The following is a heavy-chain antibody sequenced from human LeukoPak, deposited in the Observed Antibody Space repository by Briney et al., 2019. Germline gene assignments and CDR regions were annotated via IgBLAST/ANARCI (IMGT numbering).Heavy chain of an antibody. CDR3: AKTTFGYSSGRSPGWPVDY. V-gene: IGHV3-23*01. D-gene: IGHD6-19*01. Sequence: GGSLSLSCAASGFTFNSHAMYWVRQAPGKGLEWVSGIVGSGGSSYYAESVRGRFTISRDNSKNTVYMQMNSLRDEDTAVYYCAKTTFGYSSGRSPGWPVDYWGQGTVVTVSS. CDR1: GFTFNSHA. J-gene: IGHJ4*02. CDR2: IVGSGGSS.